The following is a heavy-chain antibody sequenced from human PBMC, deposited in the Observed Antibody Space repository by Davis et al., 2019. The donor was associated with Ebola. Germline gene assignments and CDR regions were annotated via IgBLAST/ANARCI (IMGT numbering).Heavy chain of an antibody. Sequence: SETLSLTCTVSGGSINFHYWSWIRQPPGKGLEWIGEIYHSGSSNYNPSLKSRVTILVDKSKNQFSLKLRSVTAADTAVYYCARHGGGSGYDYWGQGTLVTVSS. CDR1: GGSINFHY. J-gene: IGHJ4*02. V-gene: IGHV4-59*08. CDR3: ARHGGGSGYDY. CDR2: IYHSGSS. D-gene: IGHD5-12*01.